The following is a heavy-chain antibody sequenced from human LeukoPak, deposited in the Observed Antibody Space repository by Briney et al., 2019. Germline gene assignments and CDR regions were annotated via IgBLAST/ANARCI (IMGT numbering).Heavy chain of an antibody. CDR3: AKDNRRHYTSGPNPDSLH. CDR2: ISWNSGTI. V-gene: IGHV3-9*01. CDR1: GFIFNNYA. Sequence: GGSLRLSCAGSGFIFNNYAMHWVRQPPGKGLEWVSGISWNSGTIDYADPVRGRFTISRDNAKNSLYLQMDSLRVEDTAFYYCAKDNRRHYTSGPNPDSLHWGQGALVTVSS. D-gene: IGHD6-19*01. J-gene: IGHJ4*02.